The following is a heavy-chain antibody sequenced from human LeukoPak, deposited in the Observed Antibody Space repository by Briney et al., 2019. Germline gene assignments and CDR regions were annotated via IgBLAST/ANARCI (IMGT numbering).Heavy chain of an antibody. J-gene: IGHJ4*02. Sequence: SETLSLTCAVYGGSFSGYYWSWIRQPPGKGLEWIGEINHSGSTNYNPSLKSRVTISVDTSKNQFSLKLSSVTAADTAVYYCARGGSWYYYDSSGYLGYWGQGTLVTVSS. CDR3: ARGGSWYYYDSSGYLGY. CDR2: INHSGST. CDR1: GGSFSGYY. V-gene: IGHV4-34*01. D-gene: IGHD3-22*01.